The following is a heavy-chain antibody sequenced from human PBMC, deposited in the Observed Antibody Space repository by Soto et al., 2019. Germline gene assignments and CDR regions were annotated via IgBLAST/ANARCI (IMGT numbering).Heavy chain of an antibody. CDR2: IKQDGSEK. Sequence: GSLRLSCAASGFTFSSYWMSWVRQAPGKGLEWVANIKQDGSEKYYVDSVKGRFTISRDNAKNSLYLQMNSLRAEDTAVYYCAREFGLYSNYGMDVWGQGTTVTVSS. CDR1: GFTFSSYW. J-gene: IGHJ6*02. D-gene: IGHD4-4*01. V-gene: IGHV3-7*01. CDR3: AREFGLYSNYGMDV.